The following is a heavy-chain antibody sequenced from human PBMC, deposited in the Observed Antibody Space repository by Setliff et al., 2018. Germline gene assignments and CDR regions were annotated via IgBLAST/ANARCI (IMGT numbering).Heavy chain of an antibody. CDR1: GGSFSTYY. J-gene: IGHJ4*02. D-gene: IGHD2-2*01. CDR2: TSHSGST. V-gene: IGHV4-34*01. Sequence: PSETLSLTCAVYGGSFSTYYWSWIRQPPGKGLEWIGETSHSGSTNYNPSLKSRVTMSVDTSKNQFSLNLNSVTAADTAVYYFRLAHCSTTSCEEARDYWSQGTLVTVSS. CDR3: RLAHCSTTSCEEARDY.